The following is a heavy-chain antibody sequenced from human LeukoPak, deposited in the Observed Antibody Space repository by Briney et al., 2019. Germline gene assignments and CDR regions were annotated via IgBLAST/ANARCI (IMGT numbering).Heavy chain of an antibody. CDR2: ISRSGSTI. CDR1: GFTFSSYE. D-gene: IGHD3-10*01. J-gene: IGHJ4*02. Sequence: PGGSLRLSCVASGFTFSSYEMNWVRQAPGKGLEWVSHISRSGSTIYYADSVKGRFTISRDNAKNSLYLQMNSLRAEDTAVYYCARDRGTGSNSPYYFGYWGQGTLVTVSS. V-gene: IGHV3-48*03. CDR3: ARDRGTGSNSPYYFGY.